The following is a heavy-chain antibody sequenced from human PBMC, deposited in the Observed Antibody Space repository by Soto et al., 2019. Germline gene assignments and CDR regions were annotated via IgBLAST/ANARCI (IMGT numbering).Heavy chain of an antibody. J-gene: IGHJ2*01. CDR2: ISWNSGSI. D-gene: IGHD2-15*01. CDR3: AKGGGGSCYSKYCWYFDL. V-gene: IGHV3-9*01. CDR1: GFTFDDYA. Sequence: GGSLRLSCAASGFTFDDYAMHWVRQAPGKGLEWVSGISWNSGSIGYADSVKGRFTISRDNAKNSLYLQMNSLRAEDTALYYCAKGGGGSCYSKYCWYFDLWGRGTLVTVSS.